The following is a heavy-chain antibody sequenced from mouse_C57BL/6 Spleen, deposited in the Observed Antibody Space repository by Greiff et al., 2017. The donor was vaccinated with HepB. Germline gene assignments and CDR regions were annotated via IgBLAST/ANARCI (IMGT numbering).Heavy chain of an antibody. J-gene: IGHJ1*03. CDR1: GYSITSGYY. Sequence: DVQLQESGPGLVKPSQSLSLTCSVTGYSITSGYYWNWIRQFPGNKLEWMGYLSYDGSNNYNPSLKNRISITRDTSKNQFFLKLNSVTTEDTATYYCARAYYDTFFDVWGTGTTVTVSS. CDR2: LSYDGSN. V-gene: IGHV3-6*01. D-gene: IGHD2-4*01. CDR3: ARAYYDTFFDV.